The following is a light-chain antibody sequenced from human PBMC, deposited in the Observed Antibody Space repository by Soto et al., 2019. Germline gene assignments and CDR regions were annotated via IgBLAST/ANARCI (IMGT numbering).Light chain of an antibody. J-gene: IGKJ1*01. CDR3: QQYHLYWT. V-gene: IGKV1-5*01. CDR1: QRIATW. Sequence: DIPLTQSPSTLSASVGDRVTITCRASQRIATWLDWYQHQPVSAPKLLIYGASTLQSGVPSRFSVSGSGAEFTFTIDNLHPVDFATYYCQQYHLYWTFGPGTKVEI. CDR2: GAS.